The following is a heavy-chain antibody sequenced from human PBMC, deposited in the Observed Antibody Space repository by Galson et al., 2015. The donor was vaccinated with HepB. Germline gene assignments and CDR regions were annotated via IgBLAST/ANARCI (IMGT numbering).Heavy chain of an antibody. CDR2: IYWDDDK. CDR1: VFSLSTNGVG. CDR3: AHRTSSSGSYHNWFDP. Sequence: PALLKPTQTLTLTCTLSVFSLSTNGVGVAWIRPPPGKALEWLALIYWDDDKRYSLALKSRLTITKDTSHKQVVLTVTNMDPADTGTYYCAHRTSSSGSYHNWFDPWGQGTLVTVSS. V-gene: IGHV2-5*02. J-gene: IGHJ5*02. D-gene: IGHD1-26*01.